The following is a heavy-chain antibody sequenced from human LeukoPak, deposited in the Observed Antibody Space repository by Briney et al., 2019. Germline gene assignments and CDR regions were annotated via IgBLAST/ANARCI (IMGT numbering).Heavy chain of an antibody. CDR1: GYTFTSYG. CDR3: ARGGANYGYLDY. CDR2: ISAYNGNT. Sequence: ASVKVSCKASGYTFTSYGISWVRQAPGQGLEWMGWISAYNGNTNYAQKLQGRVTMTTNTSMGSAYMELRSLRSDDTAVYYCARGGANYGYLDYWGQGTLVTVSS. J-gene: IGHJ4*02. D-gene: IGHD4-17*01. V-gene: IGHV1-18*01.